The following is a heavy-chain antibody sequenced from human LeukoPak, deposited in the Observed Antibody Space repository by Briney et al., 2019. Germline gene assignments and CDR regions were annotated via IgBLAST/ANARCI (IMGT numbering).Heavy chain of an antibody. J-gene: IGHJ4*02. V-gene: IGHV3-23*01. CDR1: GFTLRSYA. CDR2: VSAGGGNT. D-gene: IGHD3-22*01. Sequence: GGSLRLSCAASGFTLRSYAMSWVRQAPGKGLEWVSGVSAGGGNTYYADSVKGRFTISRDTSRNTLSPQMNSLRAEDTAVYYCAKDGDHHETGVYYNYFDCWGQGTLVTVSS. CDR3: AKDGDHHETGVYYNYFDC.